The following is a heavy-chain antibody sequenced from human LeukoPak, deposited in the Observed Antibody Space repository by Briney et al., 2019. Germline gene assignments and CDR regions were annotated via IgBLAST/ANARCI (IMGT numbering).Heavy chain of an antibody. D-gene: IGHD4-23*01. V-gene: IGHV4-59*01. J-gene: IGHJ4*02. CDR2: IYYSGST. CDR1: GGSISSYY. CDR3: ARGTIDGNSYFDY. Sequence: SETLSLTCTVSGGSISSYYLSWIRQPPGKGLEWIGYIYYSGSTNYNPSLKSRVTISVDTSKNQFSLKLSSVTAADTAVYYCARGTIDGNSYFDYWGQGTLVTVSS.